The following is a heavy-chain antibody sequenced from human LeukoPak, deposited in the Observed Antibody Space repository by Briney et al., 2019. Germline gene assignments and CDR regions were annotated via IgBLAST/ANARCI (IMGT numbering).Heavy chain of an antibody. CDR1: GGTATSSTYF. J-gene: IGHJ6*03. D-gene: IGHD1-14*01. V-gene: IGHV4-39*07. CDR3: ARDGFYYHYYMDV. Sequence: PSETLSLTCTLSGGTATSSTYFWGWIRQPPGKGLEWIGSISYSGATYYNPSLKSRVSMSVHTSKNQFSLKLSSVTAADTAVYYCARDGFYYHYYMDVWGEGTTVTVSS. CDR2: ISYSGAT.